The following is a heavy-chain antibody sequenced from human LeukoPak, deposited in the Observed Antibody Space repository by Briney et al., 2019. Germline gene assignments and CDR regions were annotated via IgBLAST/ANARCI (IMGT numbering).Heavy chain of an antibody. Sequence: GASVKVSCMASGYTFTCYGISWVRQAPGQGLEWMGWICAYNGNTNYARKLRGGVTMTSDTSTGTAYMELRSLRSDDTAVYYCAREGSGGSTARTLLEAMQGRGTRSYYYYYMDVWGKGTTVSVSS. CDR2: ICAYNGNT. V-gene: IGHV1-18*01. J-gene: IGHJ6*03. CDR1: GYTFTCYG. CDR3: AREGSGGSTARTLLEAMQGRGTRSYYYYYMDV. D-gene: IGHD6-19*01.